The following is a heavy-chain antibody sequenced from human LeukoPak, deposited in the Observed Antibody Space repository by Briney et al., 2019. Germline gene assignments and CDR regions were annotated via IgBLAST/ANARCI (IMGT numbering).Heavy chain of an antibody. V-gene: IGHV1-46*01. CDR2: INPSGGST. J-gene: IGHJ4*02. D-gene: IGHD3-9*01. CDR3: ARSPHILTGENFDF. CDR1: GYTFTSYY. Sequence: ASVKVSCKASGYTFTSYYMHWVRQAPGQGLEWMGIINPSGGSTSYAQKFQGRVTMTRDTSISTAYMQLSRLRSDDTAVYYCARSPHILTGENFDFWGQGTLLTVSS.